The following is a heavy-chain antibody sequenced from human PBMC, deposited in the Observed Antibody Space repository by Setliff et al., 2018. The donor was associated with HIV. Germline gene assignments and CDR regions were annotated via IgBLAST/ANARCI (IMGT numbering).Heavy chain of an antibody. CDR2: IYYSGST. Sequence: SETLSLTCTVSGGSISSSSYYWGWIRQPPGKGLEWIGSIYYSGSTYYNPSLKSRVTMSVDTSKNQFSLNLNSVTAADTAVYYCARTLSTMVKTDGYYDYYYMDVWGKGTTVTVSS. J-gene: IGHJ6*03. CDR1: GGSISSSSYY. D-gene: IGHD3-10*01. V-gene: IGHV4-39*07. CDR3: ARTLSTMVKTDGYYDYYYMDV.